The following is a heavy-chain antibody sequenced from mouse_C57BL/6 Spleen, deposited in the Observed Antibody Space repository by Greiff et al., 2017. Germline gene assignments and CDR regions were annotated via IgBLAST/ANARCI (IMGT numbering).Heavy chain of an antibody. CDR3: ARDYDYLFAY. Sequence: EVQLQQSGPELVKPVASVKMSCKASGYTFTDYNMHWVKQSHGKSLEWIGYINPNNGGTSYNQKFKGKATLTVNKSSSTAYMVLRSLTSEDSAVYYCARDYDYLFAYWGQGTLVTVSA. D-gene: IGHD2-4*01. J-gene: IGHJ3*01. CDR1: GYTFTDYN. V-gene: IGHV1-22*01. CDR2: INPNNGGT.